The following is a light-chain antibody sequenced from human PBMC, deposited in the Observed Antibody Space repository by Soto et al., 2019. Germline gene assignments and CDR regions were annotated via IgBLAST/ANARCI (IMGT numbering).Light chain of an antibody. CDR3: QQYGSSWT. CDR2: GAS. Sequence: EIVLTQSPGTLSLSPGERATLSCRASQSVSSSYLAWYQQTPGQAPRLLIYGASSRATGIPDRFSGSGSGTDFTLTISRLEPEDFALYYCQQYGSSWTFGQGTKVEIK. V-gene: IGKV3-20*01. J-gene: IGKJ1*01. CDR1: QSVSSSY.